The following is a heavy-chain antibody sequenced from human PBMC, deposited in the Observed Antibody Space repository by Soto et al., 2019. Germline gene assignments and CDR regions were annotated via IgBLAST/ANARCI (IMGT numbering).Heavy chain of an antibody. J-gene: IGHJ4*02. Sequence: QVQLVQSGAEVKKPGASVQVSCKASGYTFTSYDINWVLQATGQGRERMGWMNPNSGNTGYAKKFQGRVTMTRNTSISTAYMELSSLRSEDTAVYYCARTLDGDNVDYWGQGTLVTVSS. CDR1: GYTFTSYD. V-gene: IGHV1-8*01. CDR3: ARTLDGDNVDY. D-gene: IGHD4-17*01. CDR2: MNPNSGNT.